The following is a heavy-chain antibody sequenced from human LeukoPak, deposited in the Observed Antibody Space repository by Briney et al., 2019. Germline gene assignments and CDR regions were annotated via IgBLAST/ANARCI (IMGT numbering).Heavy chain of an antibody. V-gene: IGHV3-23*01. CDR3: AKDLSSGWSHDAFEI. Sequence: SGGSLRLSCAASGFTFSSYAMSWVRQAPGKGLEGVSAISGSGGSTYYADSVKGRFPISRDNSKNALYLQMNSLRAEDRPVYYCAKDLSSGWSHDAFEIWGQGTMVTVSS. CDR2: ISGSGGST. J-gene: IGHJ3*02. CDR1: GFTFSSYA. D-gene: IGHD6-19*01.